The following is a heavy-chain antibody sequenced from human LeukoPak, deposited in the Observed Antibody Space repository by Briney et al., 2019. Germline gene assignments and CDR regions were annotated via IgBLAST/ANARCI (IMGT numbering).Heavy chain of an antibody. J-gene: IGHJ6*02. V-gene: IGHV1-69*02. CDR3: ASSKVRGVYYYYGMDV. CDR1: GGTFSSYT. CDR2: IIPILGIA. Sequence: SVKVSRKASGGTFSSYTISWVRQAPGQGLEWMGRIIPILGIANYAQKFQGRVTITADKSTSTAYMELSSLRSEDTAVYYCASSKVRGVYYYYGMDVWGQGTTVTVSS. D-gene: IGHD3-10*01.